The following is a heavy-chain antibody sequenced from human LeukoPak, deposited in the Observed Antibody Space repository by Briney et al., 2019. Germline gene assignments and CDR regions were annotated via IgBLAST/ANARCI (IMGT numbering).Heavy chain of an antibody. D-gene: IGHD6-6*01. J-gene: IGHJ3*02. CDR2: INCAGSVT. Sequence: GGSLRLSCAASGFTFSEFWMQWVRQVPGKGLVWVSGINCAGSVTTDAYSLKGRFTISRDNAKNTFYLQRHSLRGEDTAVYYCARDGLLAARDTWGQGKTVTVTP. CDR3: ARDGLLAARDT. V-gene: IGHV3-74*01. CDR1: GFTFSEFW.